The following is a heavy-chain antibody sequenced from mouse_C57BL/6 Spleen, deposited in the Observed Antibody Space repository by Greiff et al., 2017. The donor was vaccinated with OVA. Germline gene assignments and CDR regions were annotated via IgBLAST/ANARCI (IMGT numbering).Heavy chain of an antibody. CDR1: GYAFSSSW. CDR2: IYPGDGDT. V-gene: IGHV1-82*01. CDR3: ARGRSFYYAMDY. Sequence: VQLQQSGPELVKPGASVKISCKASGYAFSSSWMNWVKQRPGKGLEWIGRIYPGDGDTNYNGKFKGKATLTADKSSSTAYMQLSSLTSEDSAVYFCARGRSFYYAMDYWGQGTSVTVPS. D-gene: IGHD3-3*01. J-gene: IGHJ4*01.